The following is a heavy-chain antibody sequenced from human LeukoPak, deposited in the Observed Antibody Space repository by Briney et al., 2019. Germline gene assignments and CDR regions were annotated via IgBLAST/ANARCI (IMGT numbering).Heavy chain of an antibody. J-gene: IGHJ4*02. D-gene: IGHD5-18*01. CDR3: ARGTWIQLWSHLDY. CDR1: GFTFSSYA. CDR2: ISSSGSTI. Sequence: GGSLRLSCAASGFTFSSYAMHWVRQAPGKGLEWVSYISSSGSTIYYADSVKGRFTISRDNAKNSLYLQMNSLRAEDTAVYYCARGTWIQLWSHLDYWGQGTLVTVSS. V-gene: IGHV3-48*03.